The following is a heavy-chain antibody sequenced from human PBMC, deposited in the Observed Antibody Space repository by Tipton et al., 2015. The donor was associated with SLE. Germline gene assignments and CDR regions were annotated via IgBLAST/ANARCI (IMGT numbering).Heavy chain of an antibody. CDR1: GGSISSSSYY. CDR2: IYYSGST. D-gene: IGHD3-3*01. V-gene: IGHV4-39*01. Sequence: TLSLTCTVSGGSISSSSYYWGWIRQPPGKGLEWIGSIYYSGSTYYNPSLKSRVTISVDTSKNQFSLKLSSVTAADTAVYYCARRPYYDFWSGYYGYFDYWGQGTLVTVSS. J-gene: IGHJ4*02. CDR3: ARRPYYDFWSGYYGYFDY.